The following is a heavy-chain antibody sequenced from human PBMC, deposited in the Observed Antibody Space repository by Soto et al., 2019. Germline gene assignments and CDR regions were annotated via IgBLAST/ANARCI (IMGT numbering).Heavy chain of an antibody. CDR3: ARDQYSGYDLAPVGA. J-gene: IGHJ4*02. CDR1: GYTFTSYG. Sequence: ASGKVSCKASGYTFTSYGISWVRQAPGQGLEWMGWISAHNGNTNYAQKLQRRVTMTTDTSTGTAYMELRSLRSDDTAVYYCARDQYSGYDLAPVGAWAQRTLVTVSS. D-gene: IGHD5-12*01. CDR2: ISAHNGNT. V-gene: IGHV1-18*01.